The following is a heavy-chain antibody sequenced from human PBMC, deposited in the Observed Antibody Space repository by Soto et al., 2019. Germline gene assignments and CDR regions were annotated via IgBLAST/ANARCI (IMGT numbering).Heavy chain of an antibody. CDR2: ISWKSGSI. J-gene: IGHJ4*02. D-gene: IGHD6-19*01. V-gene: IGHV3-9*01. Sequence: EVQLVESGGGLVQPGRSLRLSCAASGFTFDDYAMHWVRQAPGKGLEWVSGISWKSGSIGYADSVKGRFTISRDNAKNSLYLQMNSLRAEDTALYYCAKDKTLSGWYAFDYWGQGTLVTVSS. CDR3: AKDKTLSGWYAFDY. CDR1: GFTFDDYA.